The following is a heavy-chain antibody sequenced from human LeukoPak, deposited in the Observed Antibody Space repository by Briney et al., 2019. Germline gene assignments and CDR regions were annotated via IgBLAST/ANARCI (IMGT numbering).Heavy chain of an antibody. Sequence: QPGGSLRLSCAASGFTFSSYAMHWVRQAPGKGLEWVAVISYDGSNKYYADSVKGRFTISRDNSKNTLYLQMISLRAEDTAVCYCASFYRRYYYMDVWGKGTTVTVSS. CDR1: GFTFSSYA. CDR2: ISYDGSNK. CDR3: ASFYRRYYYMDV. V-gene: IGHV3-30*04. D-gene: IGHD3-16*02. J-gene: IGHJ6*03.